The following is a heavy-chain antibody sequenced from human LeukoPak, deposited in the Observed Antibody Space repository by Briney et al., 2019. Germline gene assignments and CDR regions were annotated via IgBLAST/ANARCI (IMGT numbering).Heavy chain of an antibody. J-gene: IGHJ4*02. CDR1: GDSISSGSYY. Sequence: KPSETLSLTCTVSGDSISSGSYYWSWIRQPAGKGLEWIGRIYTSGTTNYNPSLKSRVTISVDRSKNQFSLELSSVTAADTAVYYCARSSAVGGLYFDCWGQGTLVTVSS. CDR3: ARSSAVGGLYFDC. D-gene: IGHD6-19*01. V-gene: IGHV4-61*02. CDR2: IYTSGTT.